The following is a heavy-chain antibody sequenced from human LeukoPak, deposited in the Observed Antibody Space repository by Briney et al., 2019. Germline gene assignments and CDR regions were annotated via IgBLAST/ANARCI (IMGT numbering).Heavy chain of an antibody. Sequence: SETLSLTCAVSGGSISSSSYYWGWIRQPPGKGLEWIGSIYYSGSTYYNPSLKSRVTISVDTSKNQFSLKLSSVTAADTAVYYCARRRIDFWSGYYSPPVYNWFDPWGQGTLVTVSS. D-gene: IGHD3-3*01. CDR1: GGSISSSSYY. V-gene: IGHV4-39*01. J-gene: IGHJ5*02. CDR3: ARRRIDFWSGYYSPPVYNWFDP. CDR2: IYYSGST.